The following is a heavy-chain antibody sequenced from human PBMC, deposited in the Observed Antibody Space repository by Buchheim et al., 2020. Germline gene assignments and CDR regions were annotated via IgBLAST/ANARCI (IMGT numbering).Heavy chain of an antibody. CDR3: ARAIGGGNLVLPAANDY. D-gene: IGHD2-2*01. CDR1: GFSFSEFF. Sequence: QVQLVESGGGLVKPGGSLRLSCAASGFSFSEFFMSWIRQTPEKGLDWISYIGGSGTTIFYADSVKGRFTISRDNANNFVFLEMNSLTDEDTAVYYCARAIGGGNLVLPAANDYWGQG. V-gene: IGHV3-11*01. CDR2: IGGSGTTI. J-gene: IGHJ4*02.